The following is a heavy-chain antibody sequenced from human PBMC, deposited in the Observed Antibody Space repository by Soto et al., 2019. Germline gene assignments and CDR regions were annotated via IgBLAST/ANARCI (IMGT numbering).Heavy chain of an antibody. J-gene: IGHJ4*02. CDR2: ISYDGSNK. D-gene: IGHD4-17*01. V-gene: IGHV3-30*18. Sequence: GGSLRLSCAASGFTFSSYGMHWVRQAPGKGLEWVAVISYDGSNKYYADSVKGRFTISRDNSKNTLYLQMNSLRAEDTAVYYCAKVPPQRVTMDYWGQGTLVTVYS. CDR1: GFTFSSYG. CDR3: AKVPPQRVTMDY.